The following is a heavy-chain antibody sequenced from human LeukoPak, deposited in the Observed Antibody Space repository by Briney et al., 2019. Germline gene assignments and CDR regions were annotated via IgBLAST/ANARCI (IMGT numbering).Heavy chain of an antibody. V-gene: IGHV1-46*01. D-gene: IGHD5-18*01. CDR1: GYTFTSYY. Sequence: ASVKVSCKASGYTFTSYYMHWLRQAPGQGLEWMGVINPGGGSTSYAQKFQGRVTLTRDTSTSTVYMELSSLRSEDTAVYYCARVFAGVQLVVFDYRGQGTLVTVSS. CDR3: ARVFAGVQLVVFDY. CDR2: INPGGGST. J-gene: IGHJ4*02.